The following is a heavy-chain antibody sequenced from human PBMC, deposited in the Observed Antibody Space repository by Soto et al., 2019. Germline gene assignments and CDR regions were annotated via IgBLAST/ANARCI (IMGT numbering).Heavy chain of an antibody. V-gene: IGHV3-7*01. D-gene: IGHD2-2*01. CDR2: IKQDGSEK. Sequence: GGSLRLSCVASGFTFSSYWMSWVRQAPGKGLEWVANIKQDGSEKYYVDSVKDRFTISRDNAKNSLYLQMNSLRAEDSAVYYCARKGSSTTYYYYGMDVWGQGT. CDR1: GFTFSSYW. CDR3: ARKGSSTTYYYYGMDV. J-gene: IGHJ6*02.